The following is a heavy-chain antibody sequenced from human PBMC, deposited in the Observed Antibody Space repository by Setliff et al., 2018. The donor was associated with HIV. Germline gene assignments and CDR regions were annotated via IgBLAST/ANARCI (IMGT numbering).Heavy chain of an antibody. V-gene: IGHV1-18*01. CDR3: AREYRATLNFRVAFDI. J-gene: IGHJ3*02. CDR2: ISPYNGNT. D-gene: IGHD3-10*01. CDR1: GYPFTSYG. Sequence: ASVKVSCKASGYPFTSYGISWVRQAPGQGLEWMGWISPYNGNTEYERKVQGRVAMTTDTSTSAAYMELRSLRSDDTAVYFCAREYRATLNFRVAFDIWGQGTMVTVSS.